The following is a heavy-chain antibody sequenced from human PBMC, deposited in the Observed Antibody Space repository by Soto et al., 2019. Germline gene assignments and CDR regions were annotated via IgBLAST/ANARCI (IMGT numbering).Heavy chain of an antibody. CDR3: ARGLYSGYDLDY. J-gene: IGHJ4*02. D-gene: IGHD5-12*01. CDR1: GGSISSSSYY. Sequence: SETLSLTCTVSGGSISSSSYYWGWIRQPPGKGLEWIGSIYYSGSTYYNPSLKSRVTISGYTSKNQFSLKLSSVTAADTAVYYFARGLYSGYDLDYWGQGTLVTVSS. CDR2: IYYSGST. V-gene: IGHV4-39*07.